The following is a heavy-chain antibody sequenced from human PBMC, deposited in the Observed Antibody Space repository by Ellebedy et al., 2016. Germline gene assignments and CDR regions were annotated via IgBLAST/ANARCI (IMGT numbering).Heavy chain of an antibody. V-gene: IGHV3-23*01. CDR3: AKSPDTLLH. Sequence: GESLKISXAASDFTFSIYAMSWVRQAPGKGLEWVSSIGTNIDYADSVKGRFTISRDDSRSMVYLQMNSLRAEDTAVYYCAKSPDTLLHWGQGTLVTVSS. CDR2: IGTNI. D-gene: IGHD2-15*01. J-gene: IGHJ4*02. CDR1: DFTFSIYA.